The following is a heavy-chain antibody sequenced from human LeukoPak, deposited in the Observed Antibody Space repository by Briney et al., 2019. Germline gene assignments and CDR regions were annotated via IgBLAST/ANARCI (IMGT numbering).Heavy chain of an antibody. CDR2: ISSSSSTI. J-gene: IGHJ4*02. CDR1: GFTVSSNY. D-gene: IGHD5-12*01. CDR3: QAIPSGYENFDY. Sequence: PGGSLRLSCAASGFTVSSNYMSWVRQAPGKGLEWVSYISSSSSTIYYADSVKGRFTISRDNAKNSLYLQMNSLRAEDTAVYYCQAIPSGYENFDYWGQGTLVTVSS. V-gene: IGHV3-48*01.